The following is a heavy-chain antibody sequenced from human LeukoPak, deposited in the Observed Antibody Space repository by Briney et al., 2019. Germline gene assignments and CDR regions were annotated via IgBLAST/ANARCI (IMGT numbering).Heavy chain of an antibody. CDR2: VNEDGRTT. J-gene: IGHJ4*02. CDR3: IRDLRGRDDY. V-gene: IGHV3-74*01. Sequence: PGGSLRLSCAASGFTFSKYCMHWVRQTPGKGLVWVSRVNEDGRTTTYADSVKGRFTISRDNAKNTLYLQMNSLSADDTALYFCIRDLRGRDDYWGQGTLVTVSS. CDR1: GFTFSKYC. D-gene: IGHD5-24*01.